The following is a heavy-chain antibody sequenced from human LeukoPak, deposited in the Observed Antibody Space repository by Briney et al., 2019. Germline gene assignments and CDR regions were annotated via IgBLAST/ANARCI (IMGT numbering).Heavy chain of an antibody. Sequence: GGSLRLTCAASGFTFSIYDMTWVRQAPGKGLEWVSGISGSDGGTYYADSVKGRFTITRDNSRNTLSLQMNPLRAEDTALYYGVRLKATTIRMAGAFDIWGQGTMVTVSS. D-gene: IGHD5-24*01. CDR3: VRLKATTIRMAGAFDI. CDR2: ISGSDGGT. V-gene: IGHV3-23*01. CDR1: GFTFSIYD. J-gene: IGHJ3*02.